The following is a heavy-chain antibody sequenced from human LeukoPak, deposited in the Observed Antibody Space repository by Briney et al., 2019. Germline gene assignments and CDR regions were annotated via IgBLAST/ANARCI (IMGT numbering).Heavy chain of an antibody. D-gene: IGHD3-22*01. CDR2: IGSDGSTT. CDR3: ARERSGSSGYYSAIDS. J-gene: IGHJ4*02. CDR1: GFTFSSYW. V-gene: IGHV3-74*01. Sequence: PGGSLRLSCVASGFTFSSYWMHWVRQPPGNGLVRVSRIGSDGSTTTYADSVKGRFTISRDDAKNTLYLQMNSLRAEDTAVYYCARERSGSSGYYSAIDSWGQGTLVTVSS.